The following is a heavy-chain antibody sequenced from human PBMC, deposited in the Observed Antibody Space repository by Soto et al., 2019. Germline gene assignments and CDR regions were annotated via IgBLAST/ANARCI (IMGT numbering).Heavy chain of an antibody. CDR2: ISGSGGST. CDR3: AKGRGYSYGFVEYYFDY. V-gene: IGHV3-23*01. Sequence: GGSLRLSCAASGFTFSSYAMSWVRQAPGKGLEWVSAISGSGGSTYYADSVKGRFTISRDNSKNTLYLQMNSLRAEDTAVYYCAKGRGYSYGFVEYYFDYWGQGTLVTVSS. CDR1: GFTFSSYA. J-gene: IGHJ4*02. D-gene: IGHD5-18*01.